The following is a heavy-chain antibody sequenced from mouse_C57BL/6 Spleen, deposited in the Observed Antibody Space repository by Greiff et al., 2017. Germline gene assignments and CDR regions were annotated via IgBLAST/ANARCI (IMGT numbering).Heavy chain of an antibody. Sequence: VQLQQSGTVLARPGASVKMSCKTSGYTFTSYWMHWVKQRPGQGLEWIGAIYPGNSDTSYNQKFKGKAKLTAVTSASTAYMELSSLTNEDSAVYYCTREGLYHTPKGFAYWGQGTLVTVSA. D-gene: IGHD2-1*01. CDR3: TREGLYHTPKGFAY. CDR1: GYTFTSYW. CDR2: IYPGNSDT. V-gene: IGHV1-5*01. J-gene: IGHJ3*01.